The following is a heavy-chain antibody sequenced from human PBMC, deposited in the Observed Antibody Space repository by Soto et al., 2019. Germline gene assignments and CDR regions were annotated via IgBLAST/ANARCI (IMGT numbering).Heavy chain of an antibody. CDR3: ARVPSRRLYDILTGYAHDY. CDR1: GYTFTSYY. J-gene: IGHJ4*02. V-gene: IGHV1-46*01. Sequence: ASVKVSCKASGYTFTSYYMHWVRQAPGQGLEWMGIINPSGGSTSYAQKFQGRVTMTRDTSTSTVYMELSSLRSEDTAVYYCARVPSRRLYDILTGYAHDYWGQGTLVTVSS. CDR2: INPSGGST. D-gene: IGHD3-9*01.